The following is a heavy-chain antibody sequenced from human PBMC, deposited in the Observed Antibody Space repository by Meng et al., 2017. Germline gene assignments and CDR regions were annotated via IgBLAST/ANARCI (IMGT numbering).Heavy chain of an antibody. V-gene: IGHV1-69*06. D-gene: IGHD3-9*01. Sequence: SVKVSCKASGGTFSSYAISWVRQAPGQGLEWMGGIIPIFGTANYAQKFQGRVTITADKSTSTAYMELSSLRSEDTAVYYCARDTGRDYDILTGYYMGGFDYWGQGTRVTGSS. J-gene: IGHJ4*02. CDR2: IIPIFGTA. CDR1: GGTFSSYA. CDR3: ARDTGRDYDILTGYYMGGFDY.